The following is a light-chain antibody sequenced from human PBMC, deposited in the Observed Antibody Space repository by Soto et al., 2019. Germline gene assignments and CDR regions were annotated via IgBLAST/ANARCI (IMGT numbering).Light chain of an antibody. CDR3: SSYAGSNNFGV. V-gene: IGLV2-8*01. CDR2: EVS. J-gene: IGLJ1*01. Sequence: QSALTQPPSASGSPGQSVTISCTGTSSDVGGYNYVSWYQQHPGKAPKLMIYEVSKRPSRVPDRFSGSKSGNTASLTVSGLQAEDEADYYCSSYAGSNNFGVFGTGTKVTVL. CDR1: SSDVGGYNY.